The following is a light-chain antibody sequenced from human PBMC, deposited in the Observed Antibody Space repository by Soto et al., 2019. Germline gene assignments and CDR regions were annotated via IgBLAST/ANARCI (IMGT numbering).Light chain of an antibody. CDR2: AAS. J-gene: IGKJ2*01. Sequence: EIVLTQSPGTLSLSPGDRATLSCRASQIVASTSFAWYQQSPGQAPRLLIYAASTRASDVPDRFSGSGSGTDCPLSIGRLAPEDFAVYCCLQYEGSPPYTFGQWTRREIK. CDR1: QIVASTS. V-gene: IGKV3-20*01. CDR3: LQYEGSPPYT.